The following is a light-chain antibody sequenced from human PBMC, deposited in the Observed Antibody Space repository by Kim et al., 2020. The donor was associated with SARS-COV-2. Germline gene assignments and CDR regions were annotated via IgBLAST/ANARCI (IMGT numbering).Light chain of an antibody. CDR3: QQYNNWPPLT. Sequence: EIVMTQSPATLSVSPGERATLSCRASQSVSSNLGWYQQKPGQAPRLLIYGASTRATGIPARFSGSGSGTEFTLTISRLQSEDFAVYYCQQYNNWPPLTFGGGTKVDIK. J-gene: IGKJ4*01. CDR1: QSVSSN. V-gene: IGKV3-15*01. CDR2: GAS.